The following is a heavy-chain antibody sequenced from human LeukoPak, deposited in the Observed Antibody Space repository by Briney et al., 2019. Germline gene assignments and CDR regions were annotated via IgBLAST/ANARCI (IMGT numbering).Heavy chain of an antibody. CDR3: ARDNYIGYSSGRYSGY. J-gene: IGHJ4*02. D-gene: IGHD6-19*01. Sequence: ASVKVSCKASGYIFTDFYIHWVRQAPGQGLEWMGWINPRSGGTNYAQKFQGRVTMTRDTSISTAYMELNSLRSEDTAVYYCARDNYIGYSSGRYSGYWGQGALVTVSS. CDR1: GYIFTDFY. CDR2: INPRSGGT. V-gene: IGHV1-2*02.